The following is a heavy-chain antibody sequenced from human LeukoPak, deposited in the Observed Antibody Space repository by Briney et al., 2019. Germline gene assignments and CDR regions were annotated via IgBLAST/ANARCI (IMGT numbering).Heavy chain of an antibody. CDR2: IYYSGST. CDR3: ARHVVACFDY. D-gene: IGHD2-21*01. CDR1: GGSISSSSYY. J-gene: IGHJ4*02. Sequence: SETLSLTCTVSGGSISSSSYYWGWIRQPPGKGLEWIGSIYYSGSTYYNPSLKSRVTISVDTSTNQFSLKLSSVTAADTAVYYCARHVVACFDYWGQGTLVTVSS. V-gene: IGHV4-39*01.